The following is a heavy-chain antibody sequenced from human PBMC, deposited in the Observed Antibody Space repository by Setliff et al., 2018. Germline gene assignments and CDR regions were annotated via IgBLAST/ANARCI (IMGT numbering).Heavy chain of an antibody. V-gene: IGHV1-46*01. D-gene: IGHD3-22*01. Sequence: ASVKVSCKASGYTFTSHYMHWVRQAPGLGLEWMGTINPSSGRTSYAQKFQGRVTMTRDTSTSTVYMDMSSLRSEDTAVYYCARSDSSGYYFDYWGQGTLVTVSS. CDR3: ARSDSSGYYFDY. CDR2: INPSSGRT. CDR1: GYTFTSHY. J-gene: IGHJ4*02.